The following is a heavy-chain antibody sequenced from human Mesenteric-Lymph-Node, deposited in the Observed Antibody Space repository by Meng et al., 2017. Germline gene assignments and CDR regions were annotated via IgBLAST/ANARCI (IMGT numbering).Heavy chain of an antibody. V-gene: IGHV3-23*01. CDR2: VAGYSFNT. CDR1: GFTFSSSA. D-gene: IGHD1-26*01. J-gene: IGHJ4*02. Sequence: GESLKISCVASGFTFSSSAMTWVRQAPGKGLEWVSSVAGYSFNTYYADSVKGRFTMSRDKSKNTLYLEMSNLRAEDTALYYCAKHLSGSYTFDYWGQGTLVTVSS. CDR3: AKHLSGSYTFDY.